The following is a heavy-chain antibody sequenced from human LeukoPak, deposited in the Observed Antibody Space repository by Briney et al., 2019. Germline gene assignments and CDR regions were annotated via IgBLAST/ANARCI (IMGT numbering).Heavy chain of an antibody. J-gene: IGHJ4*02. CDR3: AREGGYGTNDY. V-gene: IGHV4-59*01. D-gene: IGHD5-12*01. CDR2: IYYSGST. CDR1: GGSISSYY. Sequence: SETLSLTCTVSGGSISSYYWSWIRQPPGKGLEWIGYIYYSGSTNYNPSLKSRVTISVDTSKNQFSLKLCSVTAADTAVYYCAREGGYGTNDYWGQGTLVTVSS.